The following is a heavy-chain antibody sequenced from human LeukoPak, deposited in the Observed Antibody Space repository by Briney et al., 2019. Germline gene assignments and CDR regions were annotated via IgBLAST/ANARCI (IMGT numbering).Heavy chain of an antibody. Sequence: GGSLRLSCAASGYTFTSYFVHWVWQAPGQGLGWMGIINPSGGIKTYAQKFQGRVTMTRDMSTSTVYMELSSLRSEDTAVYYCARDSTAAPLKKSTFDYWGQGTLVTVSS. CDR3: ARDSTAAPLKKSTFDY. D-gene: IGHD6-13*01. V-gene: IGHV1-46*01. CDR1: GYTFTSYF. CDR2: INPSGGIK. J-gene: IGHJ4*02.